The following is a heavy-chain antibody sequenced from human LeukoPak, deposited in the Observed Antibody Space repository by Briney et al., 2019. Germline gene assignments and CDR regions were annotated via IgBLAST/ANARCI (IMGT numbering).Heavy chain of an antibody. Sequence: GGSLRLSCAASGFTFSSYSMNWVRQAPGKGLEWASSISSSSSYIYYADSVKSRFTISRDNAKNSLYLQMNSLRAEDTAVYYCASLAYVDTAMVLDYWGQGTLVTVSS. CDR2: ISSSSSYI. CDR3: ASLAYVDTAMVLDY. J-gene: IGHJ4*02. CDR1: GFTFSSYS. D-gene: IGHD5-18*01. V-gene: IGHV3-21*01.